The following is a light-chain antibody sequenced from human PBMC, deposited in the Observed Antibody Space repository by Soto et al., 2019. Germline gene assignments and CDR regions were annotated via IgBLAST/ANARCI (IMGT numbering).Light chain of an antibody. CDR3: QHRSDWPT. J-gene: IGKJ1*01. CDR2: DAS. Sequence: EIVLTQSPATLSLSPGERATLSCRASQSVGTYLAWYQQKPGQAPRLLIYDASNRATGIPARFSGSGSGTDFTLAITSLEPDDFAVYYCQHRSDWPTFGQGTKVEVK. CDR1: QSVGTY. V-gene: IGKV3-11*01.